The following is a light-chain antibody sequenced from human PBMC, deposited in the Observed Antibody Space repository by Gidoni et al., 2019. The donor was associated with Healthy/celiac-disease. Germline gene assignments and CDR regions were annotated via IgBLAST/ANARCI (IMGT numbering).Light chain of an antibody. CDR3: QQYNNWLALT. Sequence: EIVMTQSPATLSVSPGERATLSCRASQSVSSNLAWYQQKPGQAPRLLIYGASTRATGIPARFSGSGSGTDFTLTISSLQSEDFAVYYCQQYNNWLALTFXGXTKVEIK. CDR1: QSVSSN. V-gene: IGKV3-15*01. CDR2: GAS. J-gene: IGKJ4*01.